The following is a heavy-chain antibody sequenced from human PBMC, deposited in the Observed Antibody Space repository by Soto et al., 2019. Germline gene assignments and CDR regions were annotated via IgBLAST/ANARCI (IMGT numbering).Heavy chain of an antibody. D-gene: IGHD3-10*01. V-gene: IGHV3-15*07. J-gene: IGHJ6*02. CDR1: GFTFSNAW. CDR3: TTGIGGVLWFGESRPANYYYYGMDV. Sequence: GGSLRLSCAASGFTFSNAWMNWVRQAPGKGLERVGRIKSKTDGGTTDYAAPVKGRFTISRDDSKNTLYLQMNILKTEDTAVYYCTTGIGGVLWFGESRPANYYYYGMDVWGQGTTVTVS. CDR2: IKSKTDGGTT.